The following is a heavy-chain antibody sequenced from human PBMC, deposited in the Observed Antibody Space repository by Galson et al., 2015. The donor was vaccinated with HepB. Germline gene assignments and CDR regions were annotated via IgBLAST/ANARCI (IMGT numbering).Heavy chain of an antibody. CDR1: GYTFTSYG. CDR3: ARDVGWGVAVAGPVDY. D-gene: IGHD6-19*01. V-gene: IGHV1-18*01. Sequence: SVKVSCKASGYTFTSYGISWVRQAPGQGLEWMGWISAYNGNTNYAQKLQGRVTMTTDTSTSTAYMELRSLRSDDTAVYYCARDVGWGVAVAGPVDYWGQGTLVIVSS. CDR2: ISAYNGNT. J-gene: IGHJ4*02.